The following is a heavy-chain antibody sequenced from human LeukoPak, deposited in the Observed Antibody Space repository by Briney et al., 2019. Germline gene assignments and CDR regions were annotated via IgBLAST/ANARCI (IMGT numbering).Heavy chain of an antibody. J-gene: IGHJ4*02. V-gene: IGHV3-23*01. D-gene: IGHD4-17*01. CDR1: GFPFSSYA. Sequence: PGGSLRLSCAASGFPFSSYAMSWIRKAPGEGLEWLSAISPTTGTTLYADSVKGRFTISRDNSENTLFLQMNSLRAEDTAVYYWATKTSNGDRYFDYWGQGALVTVSS. CDR3: ATKTSNGDRYFDY. CDR2: ISPTTGTT.